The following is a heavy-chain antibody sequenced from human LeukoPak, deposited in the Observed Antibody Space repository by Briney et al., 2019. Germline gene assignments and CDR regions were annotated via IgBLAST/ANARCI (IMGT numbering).Heavy chain of an antibody. CDR3: GRDFVNGAKARFDC. Sequence: PGGSLRLSCAASGFSFTSYNFHWVRQAPGKGLQWLGFISYDGNIKFEDSVKGRFTISRDNSKNTLYLQLNSLRAEDTAMYYCGRDFVNGAKARFDCWGQGTLVIVSS. V-gene: IGHV3-30*03. CDR1: GFSFTSYN. CDR2: ISYDGNIK. D-gene: IGHD4/OR15-4a*01. J-gene: IGHJ4*02.